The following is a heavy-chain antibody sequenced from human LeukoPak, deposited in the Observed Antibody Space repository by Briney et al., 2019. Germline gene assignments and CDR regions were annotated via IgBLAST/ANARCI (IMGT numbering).Heavy chain of an antibody. CDR3: ARGRIYYDSSGLGE. CDR1: GGSVTNYY. J-gene: IGHJ4*02. V-gene: IGHV4-59*02. Sequence: SETLSLTCTVSGGSVTNYYWSWIRQPPGKGLEWIGNIYHSGSTNYNPSLKSRVTISVDTSKNQFSLKLTSVTAADTAVYYCARGRIYYDSSGLGEWGQGTLITVSS. CDR2: IYHSGST. D-gene: IGHD3-22*01.